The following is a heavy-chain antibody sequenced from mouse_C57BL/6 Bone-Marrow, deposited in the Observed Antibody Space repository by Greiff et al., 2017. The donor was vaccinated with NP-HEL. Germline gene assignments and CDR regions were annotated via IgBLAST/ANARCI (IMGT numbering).Heavy chain of an antibody. CDR3: ARELRGYYAMDY. CDR2: INPNNGGT. D-gene: IGHD4-1*01. V-gene: IGHV1-22*01. J-gene: IGHJ4*01. CDR1: GYTFTDYN. Sequence: EVKLQESGPELVKPGASVKMSCKASGYTFTDYNMHWVKQSHGKSLEWIGYINPNNGGTSYNQKFKGKATLTVNKSSSTAYMELRSLTSEDSAVYYCARELRGYYAMDYWGQGTSVTVSS.